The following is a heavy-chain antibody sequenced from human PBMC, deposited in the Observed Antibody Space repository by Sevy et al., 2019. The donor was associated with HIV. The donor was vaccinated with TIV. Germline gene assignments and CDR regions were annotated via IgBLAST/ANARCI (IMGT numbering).Heavy chain of an antibody. CDR1: GFTFSSYS. V-gene: IGHV3-21*01. D-gene: IGHD5-12*01. Sequence: GGSLRLSCAASGFTFSSYSMNCVRQAPGKGLEWVSSISSSSSYIYYADSVKGRFTISRDNAKNSLYLQMNSLRAEDTAVYYCARDLIIVAPSKIYYYYGMDVWGQGTTVTVSS. CDR3: ARDLIIVAPSKIYYYYGMDV. J-gene: IGHJ6*02. CDR2: ISSSSSYI.